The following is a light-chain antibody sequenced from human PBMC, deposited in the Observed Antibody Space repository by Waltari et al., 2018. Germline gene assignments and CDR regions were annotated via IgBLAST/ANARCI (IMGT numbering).Light chain of an antibody. CDR1: SGSVSATNF. V-gene: IGLV8-61*01. J-gene: IGLJ2*01. CDR2: YID. Sequence: QTVVTQEPSFSVSPGGTVTLTCGLNSGSVSATNFPSGYQQTPGQPPRALIYYIDRRTSGVPNRFSGSIIGDKAALTITGAQADDESDYYCALYVHSGLWIFGGGTRLTVL. CDR3: ALYVHSGLWI.